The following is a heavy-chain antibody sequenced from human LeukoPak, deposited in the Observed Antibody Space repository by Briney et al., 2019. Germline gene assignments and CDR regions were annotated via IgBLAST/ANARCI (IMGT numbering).Heavy chain of an antibody. Sequence: SQTLSLTCAISGDSVSSNSAAWNWIRQSPSRGLEWLGRTYYRSKWYNDYAVSVKSRITINPDTSKNQFSLQLNSVTAADTAVYYCASSLGRYGRRLYYFDYWGQGTLVTVSS. CDR2: TYYRSKWYN. J-gene: IGHJ4*02. V-gene: IGHV6-1*01. CDR3: ASSLGRYGRRLYYFDY. CDR1: GDSVSSNSAA. D-gene: IGHD3-16*01.